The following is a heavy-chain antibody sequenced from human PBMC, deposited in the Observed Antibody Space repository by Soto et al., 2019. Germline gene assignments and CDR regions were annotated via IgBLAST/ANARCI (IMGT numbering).Heavy chain of an antibody. CDR2: IYYSGST. CDR1: GGSISGLY. CDR3: ARSDGRY. Sequence: SETLSLTCTVSGGSISGLYWSWIRQPPGKGLEWIGYIYYSGSTNYNPSLKSRVTISVDTSKNQFSLKLSSVTAADTAVYYCARSDGRYWGQGTLVTVSS. J-gene: IGHJ4*02. V-gene: IGHV4-59*11.